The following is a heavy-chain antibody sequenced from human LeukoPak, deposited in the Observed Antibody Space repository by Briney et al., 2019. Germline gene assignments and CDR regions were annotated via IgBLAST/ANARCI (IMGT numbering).Heavy chain of an antibody. V-gene: IGHV3-48*01. Sequence: GGSLRLSCAASGFTFSSYSMNWVRQAPGKGLEWVSYISSSSSTIYYADSVKGRFTISRDNAKNSLYLQMNSLRAEDTAVYYCARGSGSYSFNLLGFDPWGQGTLVTVSP. D-gene: IGHD1-26*01. CDR1: GFTFSSYS. CDR2: ISSSSSTI. CDR3: ARGSGSYSFNLLGFDP. J-gene: IGHJ5*02.